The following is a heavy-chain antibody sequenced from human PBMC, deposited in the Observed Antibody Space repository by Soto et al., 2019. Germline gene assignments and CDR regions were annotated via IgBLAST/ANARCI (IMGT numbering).Heavy chain of an antibody. V-gene: IGHV4-61*01. CDR1: GGSVSSCSYY. CDR3: ALRNWNDAGYFDY. J-gene: IGHJ4*02. CDR2: IYYSGST. D-gene: IGHD1-20*01. Sequence: PSETLSLTCTVSGGSVSSCSYYWSWIRQPPGKGLEWIGYIYYSGSTNYNPSLKSRVTISVDTSKNQFSLKLSSVTAADTAVYYCALRNWNDAGYFDYWGQGTLVTVSS.